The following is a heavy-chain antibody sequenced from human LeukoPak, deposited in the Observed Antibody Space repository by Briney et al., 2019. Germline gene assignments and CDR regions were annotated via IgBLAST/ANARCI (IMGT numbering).Heavy chain of an antibody. Sequence: GGSLRLSCAVSGFTFSDYYMSWVRQAPGKGLEWVSYISSGGSTISHADSVKGRFTISRDNAENSLYLQMNSLRAEDTAVYYCARRASGGRCFDYWGQGTLVTASS. V-gene: IGHV3-11*01. CDR2: ISSGGSTI. CDR3: ARRASGGRCFDY. CDR1: GFTFSDYY. D-gene: IGHD2-15*01. J-gene: IGHJ4*02.